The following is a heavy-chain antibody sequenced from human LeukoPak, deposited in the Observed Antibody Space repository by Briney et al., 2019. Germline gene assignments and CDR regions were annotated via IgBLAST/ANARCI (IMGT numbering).Heavy chain of an antibody. Sequence: GASVKVSCKASGYTFTSYAMHWVRQAPGQRLEWMGWINAGNGNTKYSQKSQGRVTITRDTSASTAYMELSSLRSEDTAVYYCARDSPYCSGGSCYFLYWFDPWGQGTLVTVSS. CDR2: INAGNGNT. J-gene: IGHJ5*02. D-gene: IGHD2-15*01. CDR1: GYTFTSYA. CDR3: ARDSPYCSGGSCYFLYWFDP. V-gene: IGHV1-3*01.